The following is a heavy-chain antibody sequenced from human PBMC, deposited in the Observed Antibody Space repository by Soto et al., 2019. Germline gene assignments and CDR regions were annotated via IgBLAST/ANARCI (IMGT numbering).Heavy chain of an antibody. V-gene: IGHV4-34*01. CDR1: GGSFSGYY. CDR3: AKIHGFNWFDP. Sequence: SETLSLTCAVYGGSFSGYYWSWIRQPPGKGLEWIGEINHSGSTNYNPSLKSRVTISVDTSKNQFSLKLSSVTAADTAVYYCAKIHGFNWFDPWGQGTLVPVSS. J-gene: IGHJ5*02. CDR2: INHSGST.